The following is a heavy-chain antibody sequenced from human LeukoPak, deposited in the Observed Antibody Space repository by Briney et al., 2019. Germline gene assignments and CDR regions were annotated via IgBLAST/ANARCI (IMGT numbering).Heavy chain of an antibody. Sequence: GGSLRLSCAISGFRVFDYGVHWVRQAPGKGLEWVSAISGSGGSTYYADSVKGRFTISRDNSKNTLYLQMNSLRAEDTAVYYCAALDSSGYPRGYWGQGTLVTVSS. CDR1: GFRVFDYG. D-gene: IGHD3-22*01. J-gene: IGHJ4*02. CDR2: ISGSGGST. CDR3: AALDSSGYPRGY. V-gene: IGHV3-23*01.